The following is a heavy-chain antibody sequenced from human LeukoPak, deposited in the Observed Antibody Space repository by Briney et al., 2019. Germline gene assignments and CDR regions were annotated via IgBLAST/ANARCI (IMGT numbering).Heavy chain of an antibody. D-gene: IGHD3-3*01. J-gene: IGHJ6*02. CDR1: GFTFSSHV. Sequence: GGSLRLSCAASGFTFSSHVMSWVRQAPGKGLEWVSDISASGDTTYYADSVKGRFTISRDNSKNTLDLQMNSLRAEDTAVYYCARDRTRFLEWYCGMDVWGQGTTVTVSS. V-gene: IGHV3-23*01. CDR2: ISASGDTT. CDR3: ARDRTRFLEWYCGMDV.